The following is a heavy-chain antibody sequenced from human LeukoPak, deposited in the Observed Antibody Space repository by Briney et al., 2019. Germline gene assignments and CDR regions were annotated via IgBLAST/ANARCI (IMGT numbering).Heavy chain of an antibody. V-gene: IGHV4-59*01. CDR3: ARGIDDYGDLYYFDY. J-gene: IGHJ4*02. CDR1: GGSISSYY. Sequence: PSETLSLTCTVSGGSISSYYWSWIRQPPGKGLEWIGYIYYSGSTNYNPSLKSRVTISVDTSKNHFSLKLSSVTAADTAVYYCARGIDDYGDLYYFDYWGQGTLVTVSS. CDR2: IYYSGST. D-gene: IGHD4-17*01.